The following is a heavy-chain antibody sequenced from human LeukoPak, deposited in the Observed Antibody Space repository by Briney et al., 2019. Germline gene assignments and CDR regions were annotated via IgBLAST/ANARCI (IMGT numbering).Heavy chain of an antibody. CDR3: AATLVVPAAPLDY. J-gene: IGHJ4*02. Sequence: ASVKVSCKASGYTFTGYYMHWVRQAPGQGLEWMEWINPNSGGTNYAQKFQGRVTMTRDTSISTAYMELSRLRSEDTAVYYCAATLVVPAAPLDYWGQGTLVTVSS. D-gene: IGHD2-2*01. V-gene: IGHV1-2*02. CDR2: INPNSGGT. CDR1: GYTFTGYY.